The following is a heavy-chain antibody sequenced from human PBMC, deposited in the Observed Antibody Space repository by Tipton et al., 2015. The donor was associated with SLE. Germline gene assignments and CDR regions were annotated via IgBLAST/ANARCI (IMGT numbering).Heavy chain of an antibody. J-gene: IGHJ4*02. V-gene: IGHV4-39*07. CDR3: ASLGRIQDY. CDR2: FSGST. CDR1: GGSFSLSRYY. Sequence: TLSLTCTVSGGSFSLSRYYWGWIRQPPGKGLEWIGGFSGSTFYSPSLRSRVTISVDTSKNQFSLKVNSVTAADTAVYYCASLGRIQDYWGQGTLVTVSS. D-gene: IGHD1-26*01.